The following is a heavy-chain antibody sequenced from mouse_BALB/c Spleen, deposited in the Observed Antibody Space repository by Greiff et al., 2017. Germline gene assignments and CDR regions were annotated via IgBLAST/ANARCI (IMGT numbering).Heavy chain of an antibody. Sequence: QVQLQQPGAELVKPGASVKLSCKASGYTFTSYWMHWVKQRPGQGLEWIGEINPSNGRTNYNEKFKSKATLTVDKSSSTAYMQLSSLTSEDSAVYYCARPLTGTNYWGQGTTLTVSS. D-gene: IGHD4-1*01. V-gene: IGHV1S81*02. CDR3: ARPLTGTNY. CDR2: INPSNGRT. J-gene: IGHJ2*01. CDR1: GYTFTSYW.